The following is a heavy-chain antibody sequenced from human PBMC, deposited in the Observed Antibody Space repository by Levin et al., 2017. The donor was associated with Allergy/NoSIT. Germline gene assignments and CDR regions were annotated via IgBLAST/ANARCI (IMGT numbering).Heavy chain of an antibody. D-gene: IGHD3-10*01. CDR2: ITPDGGAK. CDR1: GFTFSAYW. Sequence: PGGSLRLSCAASGFTFSAYWMIWVRQAPGKGLECVATITPDGGAKNYVDSVKGRFTISRDNSKNSVSLQMNSLRDEDTAVYYCATAGGDPWGQGTLVTVSS. J-gene: IGHJ5*02. CDR3: ATAGGDP. V-gene: IGHV3-7*02.